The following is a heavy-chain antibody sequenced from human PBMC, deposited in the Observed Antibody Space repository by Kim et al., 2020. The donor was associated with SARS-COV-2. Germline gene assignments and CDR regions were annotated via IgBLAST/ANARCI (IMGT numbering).Heavy chain of an antibody. CDR3: AQAGYGDARIFDY. V-gene: IGHV3-23*01. Sequence: YASSVKGRLAVSRDNSKSTRYLQMNSLSAEDTAVYYCAQAGYGDARIFDYWGQGTLVIVSS. D-gene: IGHD4-17*01. J-gene: IGHJ4*02.